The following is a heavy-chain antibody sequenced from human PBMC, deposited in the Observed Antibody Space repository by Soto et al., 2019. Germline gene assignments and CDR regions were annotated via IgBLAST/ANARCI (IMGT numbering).Heavy chain of an antibody. CDR2: IYYSGST. J-gene: IGHJ6*02. Sequence: QVQLQESGPGLVKPSETLSLTCTVSGGSISSYYWSWIRQPPGKGLEWIGYIYYSGSTNYNPSLKSRGTIAVDTSKNQFSLKLSAVTAADTAVYYCARARYDVWSGYEVYYYYYGMDVWGQGTTVTVSS. D-gene: IGHD3-3*01. CDR3: ARARYDVWSGYEVYYYYYGMDV. V-gene: IGHV4-59*01. CDR1: GGSISSYY.